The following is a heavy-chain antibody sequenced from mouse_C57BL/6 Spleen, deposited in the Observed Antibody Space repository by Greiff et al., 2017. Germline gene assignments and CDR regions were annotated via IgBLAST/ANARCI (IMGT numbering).Heavy chain of an antibody. J-gene: IGHJ2*01. D-gene: IGHD1-1*01. V-gene: IGHV1-80*01. CDR1: GYAFSSYW. CDR3: ARGYYGSSPDG. CDR2: IYPGDGDT. Sequence: QVQLQQSGAELVKPGASVKISCKASGYAFSSYWMHWVKQRPGKGLEWIGQIYPGDGDTNYNGKFKGKATLTADKSSSTAYMQLSSLTSEDSAVYFCARGYYGSSPDGWGQGTTLTVSS.